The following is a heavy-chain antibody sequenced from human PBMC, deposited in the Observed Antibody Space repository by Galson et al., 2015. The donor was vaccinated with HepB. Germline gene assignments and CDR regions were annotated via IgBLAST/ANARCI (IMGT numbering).Heavy chain of an antibody. CDR3: ARLIHKKGHTIFGVAGGYAFDI. CDR2: IYPGDSDT. Sequence: QSGAEVKKPGESLKISCKGSGYSFTSYWIGWVRQMPGKGLEWMGIIYPGDSDTRYSPSFQGHVTISADKSISTAYLQWSSLKASDTAMYYCARLIHKKGHTIFGVAGGYAFDIWGQGTMVTVSS. J-gene: IGHJ3*02. V-gene: IGHV5-51*03. D-gene: IGHD3-3*01. CDR1: GYSFTSYW.